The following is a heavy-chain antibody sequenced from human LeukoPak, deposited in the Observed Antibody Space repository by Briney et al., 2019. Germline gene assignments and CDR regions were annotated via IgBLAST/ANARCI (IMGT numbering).Heavy chain of an antibody. Sequence: GGSLRLACSASGFTFSNFAINCGRQAPGKVLELVSIISGYVDNTYYTDSVRDRFTSSRDNSKNTLYLQMNSLRAEDTAVYYCAKIPQVATVSVPNFDLWGQGTLVTVSS. CDR3: AKIPQVATVSVPNFDL. CDR2: ISGYVDNT. J-gene: IGHJ4*02. V-gene: IGHV3-23*01. D-gene: IGHD2-21*01. CDR1: GFTFSNFA.